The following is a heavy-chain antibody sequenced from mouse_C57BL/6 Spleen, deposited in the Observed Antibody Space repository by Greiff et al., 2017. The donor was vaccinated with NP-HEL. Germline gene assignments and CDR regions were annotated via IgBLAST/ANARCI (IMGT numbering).Heavy chain of an antibody. J-gene: IGHJ2*01. D-gene: IGHD1-1*01. CDR2: IDPSDSYT. V-gene: IGHV1-69*01. CDR3: ARGRNGSSPFDY. CDR1: GYTFTSYW. Sequence: QVQLQQPGAELVMPGASVKLSCKASGYTFTSYWMHWVKQRPGQGLEWIGEIDPSDSYTTYNQKFKGKSTLTVDKSSSTAYMQRSSLTSEDSAFYYCARGRNGSSPFDYWGQGTTLTVSS.